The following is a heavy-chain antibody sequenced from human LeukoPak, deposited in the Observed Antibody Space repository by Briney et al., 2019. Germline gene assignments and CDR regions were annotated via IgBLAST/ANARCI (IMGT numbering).Heavy chain of an antibody. Sequence: PSETLSLTCTVSGGSIGSYYWSWIRQPPGKGLEWIGYIYYSGSTNYNPSLKSRVTISVDTSKNQFSLKLSSVTAADTAVYYCARVPRGGWYLFDYWGQGTLVTVSS. D-gene: IGHD6-19*01. CDR2: IYYSGST. J-gene: IGHJ4*02. CDR3: ARVPRGGWYLFDY. CDR1: GGSIGSYY. V-gene: IGHV4-59*01.